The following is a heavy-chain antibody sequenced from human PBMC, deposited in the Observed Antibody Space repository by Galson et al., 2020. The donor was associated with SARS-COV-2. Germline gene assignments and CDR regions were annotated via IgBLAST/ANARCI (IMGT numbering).Heavy chain of an antibody. CDR3: ARGLPLTRHATLLYHMDV. CDR1: GGTFSSYA. V-gene: IGHV1-69*10. D-gene: IGHD2-15*01. CDR2: IIPILGIA. Sequence: SVKVSCKASGGTFSSYAISWVRQAPGQGLEWMGGIIPILGIANYAQKFQGRVTITADKSTSTAYMELSSLRSEDTAVYYCARGLPLTRHATLLYHMDVWGKGTTVTVSS. J-gene: IGHJ6*03.